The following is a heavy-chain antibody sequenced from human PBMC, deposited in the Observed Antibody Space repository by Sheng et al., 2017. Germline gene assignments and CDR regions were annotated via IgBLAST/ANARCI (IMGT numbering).Heavy chain of an antibody. CDR1: GYTFTGYY. D-gene: IGHD6-19*01. Sequence: QVQLVQSGAEVKKPGASVKLSCKTSGYTFTGYYIHWVRQAPGQGLEWMAWFNPNSGVTNYAQQFQGRVTMTRDTSIRTAYMELTRLTYDDTAVYYCARSISTVPVDYWGQ. J-gene: IGHJ4*01. V-gene: IGHV1-2*02. CDR2: FNPNSGVT. CDR3: ARSISTVPVDY.